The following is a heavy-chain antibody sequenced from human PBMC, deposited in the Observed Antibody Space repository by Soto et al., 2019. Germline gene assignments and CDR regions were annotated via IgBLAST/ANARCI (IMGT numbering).Heavy chain of an antibody. J-gene: IGHJ4*02. D-gene: IGHD6-13*01. Sequence: GGSLRLSCAASGFTFSSYGMHWVRQAPGKGLEWVAVIRYDGSNIYYADSVKGRFTISRDNSKNTLYLQMNSLRAEDTAVYYCAKVSSSWYAGFFDLWGQGTPVTVSS. CDR1: GFTFSSYG. CDR2: IRYDGSNI. V-gene: IGHV3-30*02. CDR3: AKVSSSWYAGFFDL.